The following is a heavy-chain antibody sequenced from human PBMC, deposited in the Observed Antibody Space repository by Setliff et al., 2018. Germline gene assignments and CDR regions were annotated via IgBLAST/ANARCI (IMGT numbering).Heavy chain of an antibody. J-gene: IGHJ1*01. CDR3: ASLQAAQYFQY. CDR1: GYSFSNFW. CDR2: IYPGDSHT. Sequence: PGESLKISCKGSGYSFSNFWIGWVRQMPGKGLEWMGIIYPGDSHTRYSPSFQGQVTMSADKSINTAYLQWSNLKASDTAIYYCASLQAAQYFQYWGQGTLVTVSS. V-gene: IGHV5-51*01.